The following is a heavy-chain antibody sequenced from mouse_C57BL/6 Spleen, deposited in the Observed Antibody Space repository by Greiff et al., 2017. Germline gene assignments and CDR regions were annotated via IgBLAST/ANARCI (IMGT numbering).Heavy chain of an antibody. D-gene: IGHD1-1*01. CDR3: ASGLRYFDY. CDR1: GYSIPSGYY. V-gene: IGHV3-6*01. Sequence: EVKLVESGPGLVKPSQSLSLTFSVTGYSIPSGYYWNWIRQFPGNKLEWMGYISYDGSNNYNPSLKNRISITRNTSKNQFFLKLNSVTTEDTATYYCASGLRYFDYWGQGTTLTVSA. J-gene: IGHJ2*01. CDR2: ISYDGSN.